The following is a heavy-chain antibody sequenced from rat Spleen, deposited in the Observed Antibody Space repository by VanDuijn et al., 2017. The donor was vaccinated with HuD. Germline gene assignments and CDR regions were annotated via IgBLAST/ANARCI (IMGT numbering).Heavy chain of an antibody. V-gene: IGHV2S63*01. CDR1: GFSLTDYS. J-gene: IGHJ2*01. Sequence: VQLKESGPGLVQPSQTLSLTCTVSGFSLTDYSVHWVRQPPGKGLEWMGVVWSGGSTSYNSTLKSRLSISRDTSKSQVFLKMSSLKTEDTATYYCARLPGVYYGLDYWGQGVMVTVSS. CDR2: VWSGGST. D-gene: IGHD1-6*01. CDR3: ARLPGVYYGLDY.